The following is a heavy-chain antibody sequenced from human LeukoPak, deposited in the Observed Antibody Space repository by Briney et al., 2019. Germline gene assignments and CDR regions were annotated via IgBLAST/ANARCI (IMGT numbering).Heavy chain of an antibody. Sequence: PGGSLRLSCAASGFTFSKAWMTWVRQAPGKGLEWVANIKQDGSEKYYVDSVKGRFTISRDNAKNSLYLQLNILRAEDTAVYYCARDTSGPDYWGQGTLVAVSS. CDR3: ARDTSGPDY. V-gene: IGHV3-7*01. D-gene: IGHD2-2*01. CDR2: IKQDGSEK. CDR1: GFTFSKAW. J-gene: IGHJ4*02.